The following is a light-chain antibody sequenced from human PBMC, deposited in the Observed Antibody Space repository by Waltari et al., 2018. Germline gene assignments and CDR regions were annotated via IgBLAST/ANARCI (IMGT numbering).Light chain of an antibody. Sequence: QSALTQPASVSGSPGQSITISCTGTSSDVGTYNLVSWYQQLPGKAPKPLIYEANKRPSGISNRFSGSKSDNTASLTISGLQAEDEAAYYCCSYAGSTSFEVFGGGTKLTVL. CDR3: CSYAGSTSFEV. CDR1: SSDVGTYNL. J-gene: IGLJ3*02. CDR2: EAN. V-gene: IGLV2-23*02.